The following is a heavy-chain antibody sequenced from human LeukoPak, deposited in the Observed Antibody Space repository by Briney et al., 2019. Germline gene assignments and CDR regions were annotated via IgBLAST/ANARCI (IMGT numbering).Heavy chain of an antibody. CDR1: GFTFSSYV. V-gene: IGHV3-48*03. D-gene: IGHD6-6*01. CDR3: ARLYSSSSGKAFDI. Sequence: GGSLRLSCAPSGFTFSSYVMNCVRQAPGKGLGWGSYISSSGGTIYYADSVKGRFTISRDNSKNSLYLQMNSLRAEDTAVYYCARLYSSSSGKAFDIWGQGTMVTVSS. CDR2: ISSSGGTI. J-gene: IGHJ3*02.